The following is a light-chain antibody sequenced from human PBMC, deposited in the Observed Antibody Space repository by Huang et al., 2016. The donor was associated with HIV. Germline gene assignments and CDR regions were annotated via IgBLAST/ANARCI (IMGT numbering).Light chain of an antibody. Sequence: EIVMTQSPATLSVSPGERATLSCRASQSVSRNLAWYQQKPAQAPRLLIYGASTRATGIPARVRGSGSGTEFTLTISSLQSEDFAVYYCLQYNSWPPVTFGQGTRLEIK. CDR2: GAS. CDR1: QSVSRN. J-gene: IGKJ5*01. V-gene: IGKV3D-15*01. CDR3: LQYNSWPPVT.